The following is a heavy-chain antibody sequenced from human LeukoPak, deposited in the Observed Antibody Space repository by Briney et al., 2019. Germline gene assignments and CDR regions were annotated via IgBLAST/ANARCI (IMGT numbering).Heavy chain of an antibody. CDR3: ARVLVGSSPDY. CDR1: GGSISSGGYY. CDR2: IYYSGST. V-gene: IGHV4-31*03. D-gene: IGHD1-26*01. Sequence: SETLSLTCTVSGGSISSGGYYWSWIRQHPGKGLEWIGYIYYSGSTYYNPSLRSRVTISVDTSKNQFSLNLSSVTAADTAVYYCARVLVGSSPDYWGQGTLVTVSS. J-gene: IGHJ4*02.